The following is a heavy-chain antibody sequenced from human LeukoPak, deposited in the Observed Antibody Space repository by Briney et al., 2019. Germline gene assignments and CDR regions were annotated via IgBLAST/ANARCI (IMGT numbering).Heavy chain of an antibody. J-gene: IGHJ6*04. V-gene: IGHV4-4*02. CDR1: GGSISSSNW. CDR3: ARTLWFGELLGYYGMDV. Sequence: ASETLSLTCAVSGGSISSSNWWGWVRQPPGKGLEWIGEIYHSGSTNYNPSLKSRVTISVDKSKNQFSLKLSSVTAADTAVYYCARTLWFGELLGYYGMDVWGKGTTVTVSS. CDR2: IYHSGST. D-gene: IGHD3-10*01.